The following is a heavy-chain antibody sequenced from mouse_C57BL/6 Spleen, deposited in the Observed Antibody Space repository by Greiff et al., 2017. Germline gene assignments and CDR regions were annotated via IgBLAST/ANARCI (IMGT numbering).Heavy chain of an antibody. CDR1: GYTFTSYW. CDR2: IDPSDSET. D-gene: IGHD3-1*01. Sequence: QVQLQQPGAELVRPGSSVKLSCKASGYTFTSYWMHWVKQRPIQGLEWIGNIDPSDSETHYNQKFKDKATLTVDKSSSTAYMQLSSLTSEDSAVYYCARSGHSSGYGPGFAYWGQGTLVTVSA. J-gene: IGHJ3*01. V-gene: IGHV1-52*01. CDR3: ARSGHSSGYGPGFAY.